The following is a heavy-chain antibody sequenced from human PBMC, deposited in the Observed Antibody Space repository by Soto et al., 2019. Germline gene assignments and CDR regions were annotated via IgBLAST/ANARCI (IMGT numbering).Heavy chain of an antibody. Sequence: GPSVKVSCKASGYTFTDYYIHWVRQAPGQGLEWMGWINPTGGGTNYAQSFRGRVTMTRDTSISTAYMELSRLTSDDTAVFYCARTYSSRYFYNQYSMDVWGQGTTVTVS. CDR1: GYTFTDYY. V-gene: IGHV1-2*02. CDR3: ARTYSSRYFYNQYSMDV. D-gene: IGHD3-22*01. CDR2: INPTGGGT. J-gene: IGHJ6*02.